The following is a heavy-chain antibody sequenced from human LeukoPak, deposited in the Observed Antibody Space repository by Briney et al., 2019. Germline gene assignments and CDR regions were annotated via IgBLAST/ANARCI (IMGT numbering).Heavy chain of an antibody. Sequence: GGSLRLSCAASGFTFDDYAMHWVRQAPGKGLEWVSGISWNSGSIGYADSVRGRFTISRDNAKNSLYLQMNSLKTEDTAVYYCTTLAAEDAFDIWGQGTMVTVSS. CDR1: GFTFDDYA. CDR2: ISWNSGSI. J-gene: IGHJ3*02. D-gene: IGHD6-13*01. CDR3: TTLAAEDAFDI. V-gene: IGHV3-9*01.